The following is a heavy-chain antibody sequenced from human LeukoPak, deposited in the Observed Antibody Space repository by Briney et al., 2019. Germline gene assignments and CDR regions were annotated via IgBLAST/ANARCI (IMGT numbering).Heavy chain of an antibody. V-gene: IGHV5-51*01. J-gene: IGHJ1*01. CDR3: ARREAARLDLYYFQH. Sequence: GESLKISCKGSGYSFTSYWIGWVRQMPGKGLEWMGIIYPGDSGTRYSPSFQGQVTISADKSISTAYLQWSSLKASDTAMYYCARREAARLDLYYFQHWGQGTLVTVSS. CDR1: GYSFTSYW. CDR2: IYPGDSGT. D-gene: IGHD6-6*01.